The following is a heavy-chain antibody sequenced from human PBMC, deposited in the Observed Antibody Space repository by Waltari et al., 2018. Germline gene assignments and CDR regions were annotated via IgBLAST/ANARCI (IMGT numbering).Heavy chain of an antibody. CDR3: ARHVETEAFDV. V-gene: IGHV3-48*04. J-gene: IGHJ3*01. CDR1: GFPFSIYS. Sequence: EEQLVASGGGLVQPGGSLRLSCAASGFPFSIYSMNWVRQAPGKGLEWVSSIAGTTGTIYYADSVKGRFTISRDNAKNSLFLQMNSLRAEDTAVYYCARHVETEAFDVWGQGTMVTVSS. CDR2: IAGTTGTI.